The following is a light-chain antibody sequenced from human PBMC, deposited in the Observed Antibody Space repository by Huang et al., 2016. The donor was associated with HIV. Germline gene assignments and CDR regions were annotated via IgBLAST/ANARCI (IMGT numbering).Light chain of an antibody. CDR2: DAS. CDR3: QQRSNWLLT. V-gene: IGKV3-11*01. J-gene: IGKJ4*01. Sequence: EIVLTQSPATLSLSPGERATLSCRASQSVSSYLAWYQQKPGQAPRLLIYDASNRATGIPARVSDSGSGTDFTLTINSLEPEDFAVYYCQQRSNWLLTFGGGTKVEIK. CDR1: QSVSSY.